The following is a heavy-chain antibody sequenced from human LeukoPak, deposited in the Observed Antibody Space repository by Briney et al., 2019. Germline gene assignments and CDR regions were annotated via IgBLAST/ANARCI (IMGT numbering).Heavy chain of an antibody. CDR3: ARHRGEGYCSSTSCYDLDY. V-gene: IGHV5-51*01. J-gene: IGHJ4*02. D-gene: IGHD2-2*01. Sequence: GESLKISCKGSGYSFTSYWIGWVRQMPGKGLEWMGIIYPGDSDTRYSPSFQGQVTISADKSISTAYLQWSSLKASDTAMYYCARHRGEGYCSSTSCYDLDYWGQGTLVTVSS. CDR2: IYPGDSDT. CDR1: GYSFTSYW.